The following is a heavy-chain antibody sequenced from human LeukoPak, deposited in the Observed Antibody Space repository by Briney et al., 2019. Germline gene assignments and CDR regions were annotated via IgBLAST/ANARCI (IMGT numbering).Heavy chain of an antibody. CDR3: ARALPGTTGSYFDY. Sequence: GGSLRLSCAAPGFPFSRDWMHWVRQAPGKGREWVAVIWHDGTNEYYADSVKGRFTISRDNSKSTLYLQMNSLRAEDTAVYYCARALPGTTGSYFDYWGQGTLVPVSS. CDR2: IWHDGTNE. CDR1: GFPFSRDW. V-gene: IGHV3-33*08. D-gene: IGHD1-1*01. J-gene: IGHJ4*02.